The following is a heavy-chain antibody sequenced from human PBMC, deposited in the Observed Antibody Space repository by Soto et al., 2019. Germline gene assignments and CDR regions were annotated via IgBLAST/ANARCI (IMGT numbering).Heavy chain of an antibody. D-gene: IGHD1-1*01. CDR1: GYSFTSYW. CDR2: IYPGDSDT. Sequence: EVQLVQSGAEVKKPGESLQISCKGSGYSFTSYWIGWVRQMPGKGLEWMGIIYPGDSDTRYSPSFQGQVTISADKSISTAYLQWSSLKASDTAMYYCARLVGYAAGTGRDHPPELERLFVDWFDPWGQGTLVTVSS. V-gene: IGHV5-51*01. CDR3: ARLVGYAAGTGRDHPPELERLFVDWFDP. J-gene: IGHJ5*02.